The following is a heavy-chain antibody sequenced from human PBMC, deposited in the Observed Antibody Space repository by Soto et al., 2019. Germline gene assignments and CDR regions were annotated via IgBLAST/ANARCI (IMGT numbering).Heavy chain of an antibody. Sequence: PGGSLRLSCAASGFTFSSYSMNWVRQAPGKGLEWVSSISSSSSYIYYADSVKGRFTISRDNAKNSLYLQMNSLRAEDTAVYYCARGEGSSSWYILDYYYYMDVWGKGTTVTVSS. CDR2: ISSSSSYI. D-gene: IGHD6-13*01. J-gene: IGHJ6*03. V-gene: IGHV3-21*01. CDR3: ARGEGSSSWYILDYYYYMDV. CDR1: GFTFSSYS.